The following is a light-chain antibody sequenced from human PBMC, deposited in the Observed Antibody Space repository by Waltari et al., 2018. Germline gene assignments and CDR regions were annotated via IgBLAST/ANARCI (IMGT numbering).Light chain of an antibody. Sequence: DIQMTQSPSSLSASIGDRVTISCRASQGIGTYLNWYRQRPGKAPELLIYGASSLHSGVPSRFSGSGSGTDFTLSISSLQADDFATYYCQQSYRTPLYTFGQGTKLDNK. J-gene: IGKJ2*01. V-gene: IGKV1-39*01. CDR1: QGIGTY. CDR2: GAS. CDR3: QQSYRTPLYT.